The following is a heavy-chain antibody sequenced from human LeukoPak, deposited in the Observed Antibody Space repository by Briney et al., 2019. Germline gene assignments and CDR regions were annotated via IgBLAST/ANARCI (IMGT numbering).Heavy chain of an antibody. CDR1: GGSISSGGYY. V-gene: IGHV4-30-2*01. D-gene: IGHD3-3*01. CDR3: ARDALWSGSPDYIDV. CDR2: IYHSGCT. Sequence: SETLSLTCTVSGGSISSGGYYWSWIRQPPGKGLEWTGYIYHSGCTYYNPSLKSRLTISVDRSKNQFSLKLSSVTAADTAVYYCARDALWSGSPDYIDVWGKGTTVTVSS. J-gene: IGHJ6*03.